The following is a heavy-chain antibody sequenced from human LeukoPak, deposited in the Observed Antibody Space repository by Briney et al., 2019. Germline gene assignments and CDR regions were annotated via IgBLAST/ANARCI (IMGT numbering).Heavy chain of an antibody. Sequence: ASVKVSCKVSGYTLTELSMHWVRQAPGKGLEWMGGFDPEDGETIYAQKFQGRVTMTEDTSTDTAYMELSSLRSEDTAVYYCATGGRVDYYDSSDYPYWGQGTLVTVSS. CDR1: GYTLTELS. V-gene: IGHV1-24*01. D-gene: IGHD3-22*01. CDR3: ATGGRVDYYDSSDYPY. J-gene: IGHJ4*02. CDR2: FDPEDGET.